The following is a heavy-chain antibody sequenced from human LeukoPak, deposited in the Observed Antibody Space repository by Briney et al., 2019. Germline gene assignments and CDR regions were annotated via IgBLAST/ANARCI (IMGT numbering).Heavy chain of an antibody. Sequence: SETLSLTCTVSGGSISSYYWSWIRQPPGKGLEWIGYIYYSGSTNYNPSLKSRVTISVDTSKNRSSLKLSSVTAADTAVYYCATATGTSSLYYFDYWGQGTLVTVSS. CDR2: IYYSGST. J-gene: IGHJ4*02. CDR3: ATATGTSSLYYFDY. V-gene: IGHV4-59*01. D-gene: IGHD1-1*01. CDR1: GGSISSYY.